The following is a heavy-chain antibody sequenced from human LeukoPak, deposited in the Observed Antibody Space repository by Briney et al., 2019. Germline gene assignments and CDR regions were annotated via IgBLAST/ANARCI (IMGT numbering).Heavy chain of an antibody. CDR1: GFTFSSYA. CDR3: AKDRRRTTVTSFDY. D-gene: IGHD4-17*01. CDR2: ISGSGSST. J-gene: IGHJ4*02. Sequence: PWGSLRLSCAASGFTFSSYAMSWVRQAPGKGLEWVSAISGSGSSTYYVDSVKGRFTISRDNSKNTLYLQMNNLRAEDTALYYCAKDRRRTTVTSFDYWGQGTLVTVSS. V-gene: IGHV3-23*01.